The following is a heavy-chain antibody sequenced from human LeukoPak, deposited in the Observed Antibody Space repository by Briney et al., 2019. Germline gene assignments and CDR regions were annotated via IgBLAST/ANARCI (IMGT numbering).Heavy chain of an antibody. CDR2: INPNSGGT. D-gene: IGHD5-24*01. CDR1: GYSFTGYY. V-gene: IGHV1-2*02. Sequence: ASVKVSCKASGYSFTGYYIHWVRQAPGQGLEWMGWINPNSGGTNYAQKFQGRVTMTRDTSISTAYMELSRLRSDDTAVYYCARDRRDGYNFDYWGQGTLVTVSS. CDR3: ARDRRDGYNFDY. J-gene: IGHJ4*02.